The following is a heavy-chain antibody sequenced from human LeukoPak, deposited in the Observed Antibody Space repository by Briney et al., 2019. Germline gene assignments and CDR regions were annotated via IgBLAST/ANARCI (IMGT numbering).Heavy chain of an antibody. CDR3: ARHAFVLEAGYWFDP. Sequence: SGTLSLTCTVSGGSIGSFYWSWIQQAPGKGPEWIANVYGNGNTNYNPSLRGRVSMSVATSSEQFSLRLRSVTAADTAIYYCARHAFVLEAGYWFDPWGQGILVTVSS. CDR1: GGSIGSFY. CDR2: VYGNGNT. J-gene: IGHJ5*02. V-gene: IGHV4-59*08. D-gene: IGHD2-8*02.